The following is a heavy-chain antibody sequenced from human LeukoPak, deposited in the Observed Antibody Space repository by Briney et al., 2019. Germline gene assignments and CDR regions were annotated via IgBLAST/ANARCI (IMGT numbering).Heavy chain of an antibody. D-gene: IGHD3-10*01. CDR2: IKQDGSEK. J-gene: IGHJ3*02. V-gene: IGHV3-7*01. Sequence: GGSLRLSCAASGFTFSSYAMSWVRQAPGKGLEWVANIKQDGSEKYYVDSVKGRFTISRDNAKNSLYLQMNSLRAEDTAVYYCARDPSALFVPVIWGQGTMVTVSS. CDR1: GFTFSSYA. CDR3: ARDPSALFVPVI.